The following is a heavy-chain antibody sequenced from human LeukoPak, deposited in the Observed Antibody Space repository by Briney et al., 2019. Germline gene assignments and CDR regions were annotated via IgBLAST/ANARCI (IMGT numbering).Heavy chain of an antibody. J-gene: IGHJ3*02. CDR1: GYTFTGYY. Sequence: ASVKVSCKASGYTFTGYYMHWVRRAPGQGLEWMGWINTNSGGTNNSQKFQGRVTMTRDTSISTAYMELSRLRSDDTAVYYCASVGSSGYYGISFAFDIWGQGTMVTVSS. CDR2: INTNSGGT. D-gene: IGHD3-22*01. CDR3: ASVGSSGYYGISFAFDI. V-gene: IGHV1-2*02.